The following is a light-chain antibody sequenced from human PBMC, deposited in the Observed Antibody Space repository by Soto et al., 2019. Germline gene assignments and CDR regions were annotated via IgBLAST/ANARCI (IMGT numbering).Light chain of an antibody. CDR3: QQRSNWPPA. CDR1: QSVNSSY. Sequence: EVVLTQSPATLSLSPGEAATLSCGASQSVNSSYLAWYQQKPGQAPRLLIYDASNRATGIPARFSGSGSGTDFTLTISSLEPEDFAVYYCQQRSNWPPAFGQGTRLEIK. J-gene: IGKJ5*01. V-gene: IGKV3-11*01. CDR2: DAS.